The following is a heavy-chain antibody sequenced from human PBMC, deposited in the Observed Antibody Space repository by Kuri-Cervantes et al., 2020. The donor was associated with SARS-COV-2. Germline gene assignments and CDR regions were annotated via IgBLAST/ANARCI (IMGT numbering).Heavy chain of an antibody. D-gene: IGHD2-2*01. Sequence: ESLKISCTVSGGSISSYYWSWIRQPPGKGLEWIGYIYHSGSTYYNPSLKSRVTISVDRSKNQFSLKLSSVTAADTAVYYCARASCSSTSCYGWFDPWGQGTLVTVSS. V-gene: IGHV4-59*12. CDR1: GGSISSYY. J-gene: IGHJ5*02. CDR3: ARASCSSTSCYGWFDP. CDR2: IYHSGST.